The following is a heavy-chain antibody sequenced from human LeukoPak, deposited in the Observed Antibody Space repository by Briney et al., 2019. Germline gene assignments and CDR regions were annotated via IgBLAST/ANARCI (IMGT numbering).Heavy chain of an antibody. CDR2: INPNSGGT. D-gene: IGHD1-26*01. CDR3: ASEGASTGSFDY. Sequence: ASVKVSCKASGYTFTGYYMHWVRQAPGQGLEWMGWINPNSGGTNYAQKFQGRVTKARDTPISTAYMEVSRLRSDDTAVYYCASEGASTGSFDYWGQGTLVTISS. CDR1: GYTFTGYY. V-gene: IGHV1-2*02. J-gene: IGHJ4*02.